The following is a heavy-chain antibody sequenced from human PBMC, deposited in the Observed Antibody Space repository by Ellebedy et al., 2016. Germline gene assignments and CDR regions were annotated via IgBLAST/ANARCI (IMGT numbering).Heavy chain of an antibody. Sequence: GSLRLSCAVYGGSFSGYYWSWIRQPPGKGLEWIGEINHSGSTNYNTSLKSRVTISVDTSKNQFSLKLSSVTAADTAVYYCARGGRIAAAGKDFDYWGQGTLVTVSS. J-gene: IGHJ4*02. CDR2: INHSGST. D-gene: IGHD6-13*01. CDR1: GGSFSGYY. CDR3: ARGGRIAAAGKDFDY. V-gene: IGHV4-34*01.